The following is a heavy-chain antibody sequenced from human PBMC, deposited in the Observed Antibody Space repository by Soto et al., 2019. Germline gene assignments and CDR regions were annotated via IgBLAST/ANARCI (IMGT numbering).Heavy chain of an antibody. CDR3: AREGGDLNWFDP. CDR1: GFTFSSYS. CDR2: ISRSSSTI. V-gene: IGHV3-48*01. Sequence: EVQLVESGGGLVQPGGSLRLSCAASGFTFSSYSMNWVRQAPGKGREGVSDISRSSSTIHYADSVEGRLTISRDTATNSLYLQMNSLRADDTAVYACAREGGDLNWFDPWGQGTLVNVAA. J-gene: IGHJ5*02. D-gene: IGHD4-17*01.